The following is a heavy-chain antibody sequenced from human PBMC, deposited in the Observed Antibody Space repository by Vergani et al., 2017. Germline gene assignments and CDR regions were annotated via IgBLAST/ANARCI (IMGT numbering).Heavy chain of an antibody. Sequence: QVQLQESGPGLVKPSETLSLTCAVSGYSISSGYYWGWIRQPPGKGLEWIGSIYHSGSTYYNPSLKSRVTISVDTSKNQFSLKLSSVTAADTAVYYCVKIAYDFWSGAYYYYMDVWGKGTTVTVSS. CDR1: GYSISSGYY. CDR3: VKIAYDFWSGAYYYYMDV. D-gene: IGHD3-3*01. CDR2: IYHSGST. V-gene: IGHV4-38-2*01. J-gene: IGHJ6*03.